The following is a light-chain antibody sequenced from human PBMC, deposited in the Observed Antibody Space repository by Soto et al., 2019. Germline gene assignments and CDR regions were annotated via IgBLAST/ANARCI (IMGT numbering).Light chain of an antibody. J-gene: IGKJ1*01. CDR2: DAS. CDR3: QQYNSYS. CDR1: QSISSW. Sequence: IQMAQSPSTLSASVGDRVTITCRASQSISSWLAWYQQTPGKAPKLLIYDASSLESGVPSRFSGRGYGAEFTLTISSLQPDDFATYYCQQYNSYSFGQGTKWIS. V-gene: IGKV1-5*01.